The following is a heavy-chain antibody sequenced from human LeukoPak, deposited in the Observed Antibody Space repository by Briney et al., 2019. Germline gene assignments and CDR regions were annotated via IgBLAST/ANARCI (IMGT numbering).Heavy chain of an antibody. CDR1: GFTFSSYA. D-gene: IGHD6-13*01. Sequence: GGSLRLSCAASGFTFSSYAMSWVRQAPGKGLEWVSAISRSGGSTYYADSVKGRFTISRDNSKNTLYLQMNSLRAEDTAVYYCAKGGRGAAAADYYCYYMDVWGKGTTVTVSS. V-gene: IGHV3-23*01. CDR2: ISRSGGST. CDR3: AKGGRGAAAADYYCYYMDV. J-gene: IGHJ6*03.